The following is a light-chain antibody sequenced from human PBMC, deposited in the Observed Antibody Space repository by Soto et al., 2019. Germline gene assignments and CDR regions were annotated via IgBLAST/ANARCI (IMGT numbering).Light chain of an antibody. CDR3: QQYNDYST. Sequence: DIQMTQSPSTLSASKGDRVTITCRASQTISSWLAWYQQKPGKAPKLLIYKASSLESGVPSRFSGSGSGTEFTLTISSLQPDDFATYYCQQYNDYSTFGQGTKVEIK. J-gene: IGKJ1*01. CDR1: QTISSW. CDR2: KAS. V-gene: IGKV1-5*03.